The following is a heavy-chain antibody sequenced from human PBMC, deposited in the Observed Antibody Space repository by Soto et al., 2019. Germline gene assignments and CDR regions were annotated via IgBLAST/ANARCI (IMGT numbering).Heavy chain of an antibody. J-gene: IGHJ6*02. D-gene: IGHD3-10*01. Sequence: GASVKVSCKASGGTFSSYAISWLRQAPGQGLEWMGGIIPIFGTANYAQKFQGRVTITADESTSTAYMELSSLRSEDTAVYYCARDYGRGTHYYGSGSYYIPSYYGMDVWGQGTTVTVSS. V-gene: IGHV1-69*13. CDR2: IIPIFGTA. CDR3: ARDYGRGTHYYGSGSYYIPSYYGMDV. CDR1: GGTFSSYA.